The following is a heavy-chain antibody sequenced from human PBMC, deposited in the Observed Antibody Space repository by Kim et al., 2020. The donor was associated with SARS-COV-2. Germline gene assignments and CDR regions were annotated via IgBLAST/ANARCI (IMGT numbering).Heavy chain of an antibody. CDR1: GGSISSSSYY. CDR3: ARADPYRDFDY. CDR2: IYYSGST. D-gene: IGHD2-21*01. Sequence: SETLSLTCTVSGGSISSSSYYWGWIRQPPGKGLEWIGSIYYSGSTYYNPSLKSRVTISVDTSKNQFSLKLSSVTAADTAVYYCARADPYRDFDYWGQGTLVTVSS. V-gene: IGHV4-39*01. J-gene: IGHJ4*02.